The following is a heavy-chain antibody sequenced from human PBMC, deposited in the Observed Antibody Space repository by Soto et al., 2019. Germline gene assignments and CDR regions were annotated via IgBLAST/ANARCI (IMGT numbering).Heavy chain of an antibody. CDR2: IDWDDDK. Sequence: SGPPLVNPTQTLTLTCTFSGFSLSTRGMCVSWIRQPPGKALEWLALIDWDDDKYYSTSLKTRLTISKDTSKNQVVVTMTNMDPVDTARYYCARISLGSSGHFDYWGQRALVTVSS. CDR3: ARISLGSSGHFDY. D-gene: IGHD6-19*01. V-gene: IGHV2-70*01. CDR1: GFSLSTRGMC. J-gene: IGHJ4*02.